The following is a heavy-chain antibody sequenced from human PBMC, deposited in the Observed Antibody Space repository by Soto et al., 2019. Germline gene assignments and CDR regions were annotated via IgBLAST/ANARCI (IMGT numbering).Heavy chain of an antibody. CDR2: IIPIFGTA. CDR3: ARQGPALGPRYCSSTSCYTAYYYYGMDV. V-gene: IGHV1-69*01. Sequence: QAQLVQSGAEVKKPGSSVKVSCKASGGTFSSYAISWVRQAPGQGLEWMGGIIPIFGTANYAQKFQGRVTITADESTSTAYMGLSSLRSEDTAVYYCARQGPALGPRYCSSTSCYTAYYYYGMDVWGQGTTVTVSS. CDR1: GGTFSSYA. D-gene: IGHD2-2*02. J-gene: IGHJ6*02.